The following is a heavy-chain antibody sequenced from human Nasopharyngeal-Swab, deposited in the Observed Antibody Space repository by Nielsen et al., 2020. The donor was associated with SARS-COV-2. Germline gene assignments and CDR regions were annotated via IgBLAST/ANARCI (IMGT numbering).Heavy chain of an antibody. D-gene: IGHD5-24*01. CDR2: ISYDGSNK. CDR1: GFTFSSYA. CDR3: ARDPDSRDGSTFDY. V-gene: IGHV3-30-3*01. Sequence: GESLKISCVASGFTFSSYAMHWVRQAPGKGLEWVAVISYDGSNKYYADSAKGRFTISRDNSKNTLYLQMNSLRAEDTAVYYCARDPDSRDGSTFDYWGQGTLVTVSS. J-gene: IGHJ4*02.